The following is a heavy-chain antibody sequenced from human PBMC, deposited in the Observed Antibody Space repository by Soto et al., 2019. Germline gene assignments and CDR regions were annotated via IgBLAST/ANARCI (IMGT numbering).Heavy chain of an antibody. D-gene: IGHD2-15*01. CDR3: ARSWGGEGYSR. J-gene: IGHJ4*02. V-gene: IGHV4-61*03. CDR1: GDSLNIGAYY. Sequence: SETLSLTCNVSGDSLNIGAYYLTWIRQSPGRGLEWIGHIYHTGSTNYNPSLRSRLTISLDTSKNHFSLTLKSVNAVDTGVYYRARSWGGEGYSRWGQGTLVTV. CDR2: IYHTGST.